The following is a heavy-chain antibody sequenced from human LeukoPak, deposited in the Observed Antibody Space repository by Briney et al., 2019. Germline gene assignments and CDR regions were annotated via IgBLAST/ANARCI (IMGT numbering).Heavy chain of an antibody. Sequence: GGSLRLSRGASGFTFNTYAMSWVRQAPGKGLEWVSAISGSGGSTNYADSVKGRFTISRDNSKNTLYLQMNSLRAEDTAVYYCAKGHSSGWSYYYYFYMDVWGKGTTVTVSS. CDR3: AKGHSSGWSYYYYFYMDV. J-gene: IGHJ6*03. CDR2: ISGSGGST. D-gene: IGHD6-19*01. CDR1: GFTFNTYA. V-gene: IGHV3-23*01.